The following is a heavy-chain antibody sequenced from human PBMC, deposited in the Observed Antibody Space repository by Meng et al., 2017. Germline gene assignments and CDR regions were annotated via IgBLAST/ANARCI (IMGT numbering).Heavy chain of an antibody. Sequence: ASVKVSCKASGYTFTSYYMHWVRQAPGQGLEWMGIINPSGGSTSYAQKFQGRVTMTRDTSTSTVYMELSSLRSEDTAVYYCARDFHLDDYGSGSGHHDAFDIWGQGTMVTVSS. CDR2: INPSGGST. CDR1: GYTFTSYY. CDR3: ARDFHLDDYGSGSGHHDAFDI. D-gene: IGHD3-10*01. J-gene: IGHJ3*02. V-gene: IGHV1-46*01.